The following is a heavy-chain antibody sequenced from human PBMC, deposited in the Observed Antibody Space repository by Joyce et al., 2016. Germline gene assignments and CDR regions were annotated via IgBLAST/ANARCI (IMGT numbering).Heavy chain of an antibody. J-gene: IGHJ5*02. CDR1: GGSFNRYS. D-gene: IGHD3-10*01. Sequence: QVQLVQSGAEVKKPGSSVKVSCKASGGSFNRYSFIWVRQAPGQGLDWMGRIIPILKTVNYTQKFQGRISITADAATKTVDMELSSLRSDDTAVVFCATLSYGSGGHWFDPWGQGTLVTVSS. CDR2: IIPILKTV. V-gene: IGHV1-69*08. CDR3: ATLSYGSGGHWFDP.